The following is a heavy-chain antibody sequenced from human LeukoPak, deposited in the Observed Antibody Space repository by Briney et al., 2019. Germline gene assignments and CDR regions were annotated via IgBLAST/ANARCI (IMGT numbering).Heavy chain of an antibody. CDR2: IIPIFGTA. CDR1: GGTFSSYA. CDR3: ARAGYSSGWYEPVTRYYYGMDV. J-gene: IGHJ6*02. V-gene: IGHV1-69*13. D-gene: IGHD6-19*01. Sequence: SVKVSCKASGGTFSSYAISWVRQAPGQGLEWMGGIIPIFGTANYAQKFQGRVTITADESTSTAYMGLSSLRSEDTAVYYCARAGYSSGWYEPVTRYYYGMDVWGQGTTVTVSS.